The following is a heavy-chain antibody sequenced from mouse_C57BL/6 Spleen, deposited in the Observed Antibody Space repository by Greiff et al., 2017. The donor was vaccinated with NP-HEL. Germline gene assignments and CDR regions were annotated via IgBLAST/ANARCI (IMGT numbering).Heavy chain of an antibody. J-gene: IGHJ3*01. Sequence: QVHVKQPGAELVKPGASVKMSCKASGYTFTSYWITWVKQRPGQGLEWIGDIYPGSGSTNYNEKFKSKATLTVDTSSSTAYMQLSSLTSEDSAVYYCARWSTGFAYWGQGTLVTVSA. CDR3: ARWSTGFAY. V-gene: IGHV1-55*01. CDR2: IYPGSGST. CDR1: GYTFTSYW.